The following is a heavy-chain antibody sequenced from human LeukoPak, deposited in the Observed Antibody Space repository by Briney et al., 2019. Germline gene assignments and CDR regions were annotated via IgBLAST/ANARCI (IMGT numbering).Heavy chain of an antibody. Sequence: GASVKVSCKASGGTFSSYASSWVRQAPGQGLEWTGGIMPIFVTANYAQKFEGKVTSTADESTSTAYMELRSLRSEDTAVYYCARSYCSGGSCYEYYYYYYGMDVWGKGTTVAVPS. D-gene: IGHD2-15*01. CDR2: IMPIFVTA. V-gene: IGHV1-69*01. J-gene: IGHJ6*04. CDR1: GGTFSSYA. CDR3: ARSYCSGGSCYEYYYYYYGMDV.